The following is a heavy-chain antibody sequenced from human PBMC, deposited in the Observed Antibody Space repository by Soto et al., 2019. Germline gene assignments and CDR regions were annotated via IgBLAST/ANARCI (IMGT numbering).Heavy chain of an antibody. CDR3: AREDCYGSGSYYMSYYGMDV. D-gene: IGHD3-10*01. J-gene: IGHJ6*02. CDR1: GYTFTSYG. Sequence: QVQLVQSGAEVKKPGASVKVSCKASGYTFTSYGISWVRQAPGQGLEWMGWISAYNGNTNYAQKLQGRVTMTTDTSTSTAYMDLRSLRSVDMAVYYCAREDCYGSGSYYMSYYGMDVWGQGTTVTVSS. CDR2: ISAYNGNT. V-gene: IGHV1-18*03.